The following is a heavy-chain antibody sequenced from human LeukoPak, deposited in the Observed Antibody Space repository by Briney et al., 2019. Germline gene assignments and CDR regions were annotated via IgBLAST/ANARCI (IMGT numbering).Heavy chain of an antibody. V-gene: IGHV3-23*01. CDR1: GFTFSSYA. Sequence: GGSLRLSCAASGFTFSSYAMSWVRQAPWKGLEWVSAISGSGNSTYYADSVKGRFTISRDNSKNTLYLQMNSLRAEDTAVYYCAKDRTTMTNYFDYWGQGTLVTVSS. CDR3: AKDRTTMTNYFDY. J-gene: IGHJ4*02. D-gene: IGHD3-22*01. CDR2: ISGSGNST.